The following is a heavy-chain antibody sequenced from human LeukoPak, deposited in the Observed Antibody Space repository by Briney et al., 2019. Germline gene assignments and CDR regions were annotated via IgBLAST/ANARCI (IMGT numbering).Heavy chain of an antibody. CDR2: IDPSGSA. CDR1: GGSISPYY. D-gene: IGHD3-9*01. J-gene: IGHJ6*02. V-gene: IGHV4-59*01. CDR3: ARDHWLFSSKTWYYYGMDV. Sequence: SETLSLTCVVSGGSISPYYWSWIRQSPGKGLEWIGYIDPSGSASYNPSLKSRVTIFVDTSKNLFSLILTSVSASDTAIYYCARDHWLFSSKTWYYYGMDVWGQGTTVTVSS.